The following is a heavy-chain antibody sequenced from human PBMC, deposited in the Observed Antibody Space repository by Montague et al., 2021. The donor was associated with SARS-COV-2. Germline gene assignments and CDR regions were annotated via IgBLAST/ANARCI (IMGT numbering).Heavy chain of an antibody. CDR1: GFIFSDYN. J-gene: IGHJ6*02. D-gene: IGHD3-22*01. CDR3: ARGSYYKSSAYYHGVRKTYYFYMDV. CDR2: INGASSRT. Sequence: SLRLSCAASGFIFSDYNMTWIRQTPGKGLEWISYINGASSRTNYADPVEGRFTISRDNAKNSLFLQMNSLRVEDTAVYYCARGSYYKSSAYYHGVRKTYYFYMDVWGQGTTVTVSS. V-gene: IGHV3-11*05.